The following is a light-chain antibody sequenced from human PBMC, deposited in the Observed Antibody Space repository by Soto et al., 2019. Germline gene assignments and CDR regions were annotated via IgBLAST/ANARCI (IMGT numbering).Light chain of an antibody. CDR2: LGS. V-gene: IGKV2-28*01. J-gene: IGKJ1*01. CDR1: QSLVHSDGIAY. Sequence: DVVMTQSQLSLPVTIGQPASISCRSNQSLVHSDGIAYFSWFQQRPGRSPXLLIYLGSNRASGVPDRFSVIGSGTDSTLKIRRVEAEDVGVYDCMQPLQPWTFGQGTKGDIK. CDR3: MQPLQPWT.